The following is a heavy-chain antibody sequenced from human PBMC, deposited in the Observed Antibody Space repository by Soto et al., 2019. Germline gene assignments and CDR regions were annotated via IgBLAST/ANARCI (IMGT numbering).Heavy chain of an antibody. CDR3: AREGEEDGDTAMALFDY. J-gene: IGHJ4*02. CDR2: IWYDGSNK. V-gene: IGHV3-33*01. CDR1: GFTFSSYG. Sequence: QVQLVESGGGVVQPGRSLRLSCAASGFTFSSYGMHWVRQAPGKGLEWVAAIWYDGSNKYYADSVKGRFTISRDNSKNTLYLQMNSLRAEDTAVDYCAREGEEDGDTAMALFDYWGQGTLVTVSS. D-gene: IGHD5-18*01.